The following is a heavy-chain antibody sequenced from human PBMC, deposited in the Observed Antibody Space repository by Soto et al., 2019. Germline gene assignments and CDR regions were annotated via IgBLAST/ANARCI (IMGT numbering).Heavy chain of an antibody. Sequence: QLKLQESGPGLVKPSEPLSLTSSVSGGSISYISTNWGGIAQPPGKGLEWVGGIFYTGTTYYSPSLKDRVTISVDTSKNSFSLNLTSVTAADTAVYFCARLVVVAPVANAWGQGTLVTVSS. CDR3: ARLVVVAPVANA. V-gene: IGHV4-39*02. CDR2: IFYTGTT. D-gene: IGHD2-2*01. J-gene: IGHJ5*02. CDR1: GGSISYISTN.